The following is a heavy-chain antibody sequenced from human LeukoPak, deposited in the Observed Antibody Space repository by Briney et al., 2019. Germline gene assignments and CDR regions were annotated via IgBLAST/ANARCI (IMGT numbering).Heavy chain of an antibody. V-gene: IGHV3-23*01. D-gene: IGHD2-21*02. Sequence: GGSLRLSCAASGFTFSTYAMSWVRQAPGKGLEWVSTIRGDGYTYYADSVKGRFNISRDNSKNTLHLQMDSLRAEDTAVYYCAKLGGGDDGYFDLWGRGTLVTVSS. CDR3: AKLGGGDDGYFDL. CDR2: IRGDGYT. J-gene: IGHJ2*01. CDR1: GFTFSTYA.